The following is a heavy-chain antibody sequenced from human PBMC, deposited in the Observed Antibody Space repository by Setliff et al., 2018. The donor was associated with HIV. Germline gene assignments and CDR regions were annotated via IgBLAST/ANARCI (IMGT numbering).Heavy chain of an antibody. J-gene: IGHJ4*02. Sequence: PSETLSLTCTVSGGSASNSRYYWAWIRQPPGKGLEYIGSIHYNERTYYNPSLQSRLTLSIDRSRSQFSLNLRSVTAADTAVYYCGRHSLYGPAAISALDYWGQGALVTVSS. CDR2: IHYNERT. CDR3: GRHSLYGPAAISALDY. CDR1: GGSASNSRYY. V-gene: IGHV4-39*01. D-gene: IGHD2-2*02.